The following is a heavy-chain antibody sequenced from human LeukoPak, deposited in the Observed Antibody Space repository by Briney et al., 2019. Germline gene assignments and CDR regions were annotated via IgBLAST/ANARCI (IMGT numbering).Heavy chain of an antibody. D-gene: IGHD3-10*01. J-gene: IGHJ5*02. CDR1: GYFISSGYY. V-gene: IGHV4-38-2*01. CDR2: IYHSGST. Sequence: PSETLSLTCAVSGYFISSGYYWGWIRQPPGKGLEWIGSIYHSGSTYYNPSLKSRVTISADTSKNQFSLKLSSVTAADTAVYYCARSGWFGWFDPWGQGTLVTVSS. CDR3: ARSGWFGWFDP.